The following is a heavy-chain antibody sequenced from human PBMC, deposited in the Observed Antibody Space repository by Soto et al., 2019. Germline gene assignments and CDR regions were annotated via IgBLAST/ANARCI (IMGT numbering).Heavy chain of an antibody. CDR3: ASSSSGSPDF. CDR1: GYTFDNYG. D-gene: IGHD6-6*01. J-gene: IGHJ4*01. Sequence: QVHLVQSGAEVKKPGASVKVSCKASGYTFDNYGISWVRQAPGQGLEWMGWISAYNGDTNYAQNFQGRVTMIRDTSTSTASMEVRSLRSDDTAVYYCASSSSGSPDFWGPGTLVTVSS. V-gene: IGHV1-18*01. CDR2: ISAYNGDT.